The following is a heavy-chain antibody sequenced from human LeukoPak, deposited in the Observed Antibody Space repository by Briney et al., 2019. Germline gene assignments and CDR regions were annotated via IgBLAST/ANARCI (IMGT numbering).Heavy chain of an antibody. CDR1: GYTFTGYY. CDR2: ISAYDGNT. CDR3: ARARGDRSGYYSVY. J-gene: IGHJ4*02. D-gene: IGHD3-22*01. V-gene: IGHV1-18*04. Sequence: ASVKVSCKASGYTFTGYYMHWVRQAPGQGLEWMGWISAYDGNTNYAQKLQGRVTMTTDTSTSTAYIELSSLRSDDTAVYYCARARGDRSGYYSVYWGQGTLVTVSS.